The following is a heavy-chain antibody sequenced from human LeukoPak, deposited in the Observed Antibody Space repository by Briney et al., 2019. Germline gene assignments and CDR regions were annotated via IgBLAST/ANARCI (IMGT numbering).Heavy chain of an antibody. D-gene: IGHD5-12*01. Sequence: PGGSLRLSCAASGFTFSSYGMHWVRQAPGKGLEWVAVISYDGSNKYYADSVKGRFTISRDNSKNTLYLQMNSLRAEDTAVYYCAKIPRSGYDVFDYWGQGTLVTVSS. CDR1: GFTFSSYG. CDR2: ISYDGSNK. V-gene: IGHV3-30*18. CDR3: AKIPRSGYDVFDY. J-gene: IGHJ4*02.